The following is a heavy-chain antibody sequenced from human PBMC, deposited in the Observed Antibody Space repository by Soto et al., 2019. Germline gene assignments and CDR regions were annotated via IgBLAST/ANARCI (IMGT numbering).Heavy chain of an antibody. V-gene: IGHV6-1*01. CDR2: TYYRSKWYN. CDR3: ARHDRYYYDSSLSGYDY. D-gene: IGHD3-22*01. J-gene: IGHJ4*02. Sequence: SQTLSLTCVISGDSVSSNSAAWNWIRQSPSRGLEWLGRTYYRSKWYNDYAVSVKSRITINPDTSKNQFSLQLNSVTPEDTAVYYCARHDRYYYDSSLSGYDYWGQGTLVTVSS. CDR1: GDSVSSNSAA.